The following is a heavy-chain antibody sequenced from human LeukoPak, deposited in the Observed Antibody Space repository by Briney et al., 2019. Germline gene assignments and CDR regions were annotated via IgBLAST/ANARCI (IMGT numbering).Heavy chain of an antibody. Sequence: GGSLRLSCTASGFPFIEYSMNWVRQAPGKGLEWISYIGIDSGNTKYADSVRGRFTISTDKAKNSLYLQMNSLRVEDMAVYYCARDHNYAFDNWGQGTLVSVAS. CDR3: ARDHNYAFDN. D-gene: IGHD1-1*01. CDR1: GFPFIEYS. J-gene: IGHJ4*02. V-gene: IGHV3-48*01. CDR2: IGIDSGNT.